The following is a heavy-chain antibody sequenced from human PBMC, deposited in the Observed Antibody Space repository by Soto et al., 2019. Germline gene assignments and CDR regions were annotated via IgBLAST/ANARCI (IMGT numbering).Heavy chain of an antibody. J-gene: IGHJ6*02. V-gene: IGHV3-66*01. CDR1: GFTVSSNY. CDR2: IYSGGST. Sequence: GGSLRLSCAASGFTVSSNYMSWVRQAPGKGLEWVSVIYSGGSTYYADSVKGRFTISRDNSKNTLYLQMNSLRAEDTAVYYCARERRVREGWELLNYYYYYGMDVWGQGTTVTVSS. D-gene: IGHD1-26*01. CDR3: ARERRVREGWELLNYYYYYGMDV.